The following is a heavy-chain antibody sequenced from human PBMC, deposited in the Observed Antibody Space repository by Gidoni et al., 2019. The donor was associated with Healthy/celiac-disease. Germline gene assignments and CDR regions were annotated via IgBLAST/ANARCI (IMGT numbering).Heavy chain of an antibody. D-gene: IGHD3-3*01. CDR2: IGTAGDT. CDR1: GFTFSSYD. Sequence: EVQLVESGGGLVQPGGSLRLSCAASGFTFSSYDMHWVRQATGKGLEWVSAIGTAGDTYYPGSVKGRFTISRENAKNSLYLQMNSLRAEDTAVYYCARGRYDFWSGYYIAAGLYGMDVWGQGTTVTVSS. V-gene: IGHV3-13*01. CDR3: ARGRYDFWSGYYIAAGLYGMDV. J-gene: IGHJ6*02.